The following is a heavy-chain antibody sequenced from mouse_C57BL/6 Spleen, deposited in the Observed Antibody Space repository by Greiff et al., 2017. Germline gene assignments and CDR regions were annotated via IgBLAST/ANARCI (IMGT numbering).Heavy chain of an antibody. V-gene: IGHV1-26*01. CDR3: ARVSYYYAMDY. Sequence: VQLQQSGPELVKPGASVKISCKASGYTFTDYYMNWVKQSHGKSLEWIGDIHPNNGGTSYNQKFKGKATLTVDKSSSTAYMELRSLTSEDSAVYYGARVSYYYAMDYWGQGTSVTVSS. J-gene: IGHJ4*01. CDR2: IHPNNGGT. CDR1: GYTFTDYY.